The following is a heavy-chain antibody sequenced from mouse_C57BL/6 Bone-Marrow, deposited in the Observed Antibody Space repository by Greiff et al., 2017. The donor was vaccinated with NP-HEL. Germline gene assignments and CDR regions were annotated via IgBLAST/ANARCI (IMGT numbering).Heavy chain of an antibody. V-gene: IGHV1-64*01. CDR1: GYTFTSYW. J-gene: IGHJ1*03. D-gene: IGHD1-1*01. CDR3: ARHYGHWYFDV. CDR2: IHPNSGST. Sequence: QVQLQQPGAELVKPGASVKLSCKASGYTFTSYWMHWVKQRPGQGLEWIGMIHPNSGSTNYNEKFKSKATLTVDKSSSTAYMQLSSLTSEDSAVYYCARHYGHWYFDVWGTGTTVTVSS.